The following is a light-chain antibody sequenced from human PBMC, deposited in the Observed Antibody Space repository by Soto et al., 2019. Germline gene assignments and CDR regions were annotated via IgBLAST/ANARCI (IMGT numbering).Light chain of an antibody. V-gene: IGKV1-5*01. J-gene: IGKJ1*01. CDR2: DAS. CDR3: QQYNSYWT. Sequence: DIQMTQSPSTLSASVGDRVTITCRASQSISSWLAWYQQKPGKAPKVLSYDASSLESGVPSRFSGSGSGTEFTLTISSLQPDDFATYYCQQYNSYWTFGQGTKVEIK. CDR1: QSISSW.